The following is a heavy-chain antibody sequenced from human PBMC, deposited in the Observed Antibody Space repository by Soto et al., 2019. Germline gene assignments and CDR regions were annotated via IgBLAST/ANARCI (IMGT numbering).Heavy chain of an antibody. J-gene: IGHJ5*02. CDR1: GGTFSSYA. D-gene: IGHD4-17*01. V-gene: IGHV1-69*12. CDR2: IIPIFGTA. CDR3: ARDRTVTETGWFDP. Sequence: QVQLVQSGAEVKKPGSSVKVSCKASGGTFSSYAISWVRQAPGQGLEWMGGIIPIFGTANYAQKFQGRVTITADESTSTDYMELSSLRAEDTAVYYCARDRTVTETGWFDPWGQGTLVTVSS.